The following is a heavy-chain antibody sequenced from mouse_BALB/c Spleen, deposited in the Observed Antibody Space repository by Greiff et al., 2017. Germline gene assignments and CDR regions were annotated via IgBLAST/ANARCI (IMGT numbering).Heavy chain of an antibody. CDR3: ARSGYRYNYLDY. CDR2: ISTYYGNT. Sequence: VQLQQSGPELVRPGVSVKISCKGSGYTFTDYAMHWVKQSHAKSLEWIGVISTYYGNTNYNQKFKGKATMTVDKSSSTAYMELARLTSEDSAIYYCARSGYRYNYLDYWGQGTTLTVSS. D-gene: IGHD2-14*01. V-gene: IGHV1-67*01. CDR1: GYTFTDYA. J-gene: IGHJ2*01.